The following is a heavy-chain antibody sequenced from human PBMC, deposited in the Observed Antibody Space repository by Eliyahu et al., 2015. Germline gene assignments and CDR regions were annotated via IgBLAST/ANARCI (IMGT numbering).Heavy chain of an antibody. D-gene: IGHD2-15*01. V-gene: IGHV4-34*01. CDR2: IDHSGST. CDR3: ARGGITVVGVGATRIPFDY. Sequence: QVQLQQWGAGLLKPSETLSLTXAVXGXSXXXYYWSWXRQPPGXGLEWIGEIDHSGSTNYNPSLKSRVTISVDTSKNQFSLKLSSLTAADTAVYYCARGGITVVGVGATRIPFDYWGQGTLVTVSS. CDR1: GXSXXXYY. J-gene: IGHJ4*02.